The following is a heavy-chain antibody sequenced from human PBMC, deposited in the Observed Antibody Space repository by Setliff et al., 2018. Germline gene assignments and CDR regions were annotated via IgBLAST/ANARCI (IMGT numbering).Heavy chain of an antibody. V-gene: IGHV1-2*02. CDR2: ISPHTGNT. J-gene: IGHJ4*02. CDR3: ARRAFIETITGYCFDL. CDR1: GYNFPGYY. D-gene: IGHD1-20*01. Sequence: ASVKVSCKASGYNFPGYYLHWVRQAPGQGLEWMGWISPHTGNTQYAQNFQGRVTTTRDTSITTAYMELSSLRSNDTALYYCARRAFIETITGYCFDLWGQGTQVTVSS.